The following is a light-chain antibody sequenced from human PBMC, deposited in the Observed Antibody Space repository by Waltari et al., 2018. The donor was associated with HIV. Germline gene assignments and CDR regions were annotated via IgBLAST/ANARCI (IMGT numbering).Light chain of an antibody. J-gene: IGKJ3*01. Sequence: DIQMTQSPSSLSASVGARITISCRATQGIGNSLAWYQQKPGIAPKLLIYAASTLQLGVASRFNGSGTGTDFTLTITSLRPEDFATYYCQKYSNAPYTFGPGTTVDIK. V-gene: IGKV1-27*01. CDR1: QGIGNS. CDR3: QKYSNAPYT. CDR2: AAS.